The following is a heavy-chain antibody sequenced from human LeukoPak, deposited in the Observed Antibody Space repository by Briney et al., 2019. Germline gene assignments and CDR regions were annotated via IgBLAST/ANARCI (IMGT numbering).Heavy chain of an antibody. Sequence: GGSLRLSCAVSGFTFSSYAMSWVRQAPGKGLEWVSAISGSGGSTYYADSVKGRFTISRDNSKNTLYLQMNSLRAEDTAVYYCAKFSGSYSGIFDYWGQGTLVTVSS. CDR2: ISGSGGST. D-gene: IGHD1-26*01. V-gene: IGHV3-23*01. CDR3: AKFSGSYSGIFDY. J-gene: IGHJ4*02. CDR1: GFTFSSYA.